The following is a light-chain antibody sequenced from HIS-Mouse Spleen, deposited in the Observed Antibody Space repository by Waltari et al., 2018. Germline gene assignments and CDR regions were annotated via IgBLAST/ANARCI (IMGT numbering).Light chain of an antibody. J-gene: IGKJ2*01. CDR2: WAS. CDR1: PSVLYSSNNKHY. V-gene: IGKV4-1*01. Sequence: DIVMTQSPDSLAVSLGERATINCKSSPSVLYSSNNKHYLAWYQQKPGKPPKLLIYWASTRESGVPDRFSGSGSGTDFTLTISSLQAEDVAVYYCQQYYSTPYTFGQGTKLEIK. CDR3: QQYYSTPYT.